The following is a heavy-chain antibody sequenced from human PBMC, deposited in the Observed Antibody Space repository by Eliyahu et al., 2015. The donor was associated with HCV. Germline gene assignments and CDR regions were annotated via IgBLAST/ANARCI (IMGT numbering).Heavy chain of an antibody. CDR1: GYSFTNYW. CDR3: ARHGDYGGYDLEY. J-gene: IGHJ4*02. V-gene: IGHV5-51*01. CDR2: IYPDDSDA. Sequence: EVQLVQSGAEVKKPGDSLKMSCKGYGYSFTNYWIGWVRQMPGKGLEWMGIIYPDDSDARYSPSFQGQVTISADKSINTAYLQWSSLKASDTAMYYCARHGDYGGYDLEYWGQGTLVTVSS. D-gene: IGHD5-12*01.